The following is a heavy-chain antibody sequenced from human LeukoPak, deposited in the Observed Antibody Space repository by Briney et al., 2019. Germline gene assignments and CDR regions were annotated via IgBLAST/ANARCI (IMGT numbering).Heavy chain of an antibody. J-gene: IGHJ1*01. D-gene: IGHD1-26*01. CDR1: GFTFSSFA. Sequence: GGSLRLSCAAPGFTFSSFAMSWVRQAPGKGLEWVSAISGGGGTTYYADSVKGRFTLSRDNSKSTLYLQMNSLRAEDTAVYYCAHHRGSLDSNTEHFQHWGQGTLVMVSS. CDR2: ISGGGGTT. V-gene: IGHV3-23*01. CDR3: AHHRGSLDSNTEHFQH.